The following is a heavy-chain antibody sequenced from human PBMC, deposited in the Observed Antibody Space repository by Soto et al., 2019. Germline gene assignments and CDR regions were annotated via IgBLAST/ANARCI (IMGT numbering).Heavy chain of an antibody. CDR3: ARFRRNYFDY. D-gene: IGHD3-10*01. CDR1: GGSISSYY. J-gene: IGHJ4*02. V-gene: IGHV4-59*01. Sequence: SETLSLTCTVSGGSISSYYWNWIRQPPGKGLEWIGYIYYSGSTKYNPSLKSRVTISVDTSKNQFSLKLSSVTAADTAVYFCARFRRNYFDYWGQGTQVTVSS. CDR2: IYYSGST.